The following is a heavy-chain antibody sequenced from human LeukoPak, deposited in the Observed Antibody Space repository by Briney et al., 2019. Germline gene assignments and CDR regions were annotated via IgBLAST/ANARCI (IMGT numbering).Heavy chain of an antibody. Sequence: GEPLKISCKGSGYTYSSYWIGGVRQNPGKGLEWIGIFYPIESKIKYSRSFEGQVTISADRSINTAYLQWSSLKASDTAMYYCATRDGYNLLSWGQGTLVTVSS. CDR2: FYPIESKI. CDR1: GYTYSSYW. V-gene: IGHV5-51*01. D-gene: IGHD5-24*01. J-gene: IGHJ4*02. CDR3: ATRDGYNLLS.